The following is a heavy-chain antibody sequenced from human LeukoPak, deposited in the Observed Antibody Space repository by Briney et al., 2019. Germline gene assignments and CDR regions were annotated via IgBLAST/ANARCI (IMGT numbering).Heavy chain of an antibody. J-gene: IGHJ4*02. Sequence: GGSLRLSCAASGFTFSSYAMSWVRQAPGKGLEWVSAISGSGGSTYYADSVKGRFTISRDNSKNTLYLQMNSLRAEDTAVYYCAKDMDIVVVTAAMNYWGQGTLVTVSS. D-gene: IGHD2-2*03. V-gene: IGHV3-23*01. CDR2: ISGSGGST. CDR1: GFTFSSYA. CDR3: AKDMDIVVVTAAMNY.